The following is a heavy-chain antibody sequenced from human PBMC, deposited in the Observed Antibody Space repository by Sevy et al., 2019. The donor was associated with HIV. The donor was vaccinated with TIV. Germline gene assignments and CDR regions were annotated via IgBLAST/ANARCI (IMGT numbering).Heavy chain of an antibody. J-gene: IGHJ4*02. V-gene: IGHV3-33*01. D-gene: IGHD2-2*01. CDR3: ARESPSDWYLDS. Sequence: GGSLRLSCAASGFTFSNFNMHWVRQAPGKGLEWVAAIWFDGNKKYYEDSVKGRFTIFRDNSKSTQYLQMSSLRADDTAVYYSARESPSDWYLDSWGQGTLVTVS. CDR1: GFTFSNFN. CDR2: IWFDGNKK.